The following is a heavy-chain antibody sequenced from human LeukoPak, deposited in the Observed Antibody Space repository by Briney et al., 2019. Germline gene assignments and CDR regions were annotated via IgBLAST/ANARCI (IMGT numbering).Heavy chain of an antibody. CDR2: ISGSGGST. V-gene: IGHV3-23*01. D-gene: IGHD2-15*01. J-gene: IGHJ2*01. CDR3: ARGRGVYGYWYFDL. CDR1: GFPFSSYA. Sequence: QPGGSLRLSCAASGFPFSSYAMSWLRQAPGKGLEWVSAISGSGGSTYYADSVKVRFTISRDNSKNTLYLQMNSLRAEDTAVYYCARGRGVYGYWYFDLWGRGTLVTVSS.